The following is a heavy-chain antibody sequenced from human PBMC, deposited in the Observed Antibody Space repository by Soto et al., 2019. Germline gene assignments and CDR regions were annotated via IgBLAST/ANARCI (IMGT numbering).Heavy chain of an antibody. J-gene: IGHJ4*02. CDR2: ISGSGGST. CDR3: AKGEDSAYTDGCFDY. CDR1: GFTFSIYA. D-gene: IGHD5-18*01. Sequence: EVQLLESGGGLEQPGGSLRLSCAASGFTFSIYAMSWVRQAPGKGLEWVSSISGSGGSTYYADSVKGRFTISRDNSKNTLFLQMNSLRAEDTAVYYCAKGEDSAYTDGCFDYWGRGALVTVSS. V-gene: IGHV3-23*01.